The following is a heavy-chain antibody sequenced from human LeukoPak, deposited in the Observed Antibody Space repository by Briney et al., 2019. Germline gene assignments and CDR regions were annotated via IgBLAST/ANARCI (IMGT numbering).Heavy chain of an antibody. V-gene: IGHV1-18*01. CDR3: ARDSMGYCSGGSCWPPTNDAFDI. D-gene: IGHD2-15*01. Sequence: ASVKVSCKASGYTFTSYGISWVRQAPGQGLEWMGWICAYNGNTNYAQKLQGRVTMTTDTSTSTAYMELRSLRSDDTAVYYCARDSMGYCSGGSCWPPTNDAFDIWGQGTMVTVSS. CDR1: GYTFTSYG. CDR2: ICAYNGNT. J-gene: IGHJ3*02.